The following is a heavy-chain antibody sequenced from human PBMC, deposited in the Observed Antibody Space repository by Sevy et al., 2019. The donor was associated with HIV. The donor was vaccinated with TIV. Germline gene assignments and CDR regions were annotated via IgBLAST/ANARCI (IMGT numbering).Heavy chain of an antibody. CDR3: ATDQYYDILTGVYGVDV. J-gene: IGHJ6*02. CDR1: RGSVSDGSYY. D-gene: IGHD3-9*01. Sequence: SETLSLTCTVSRGSVSDGSYYWSWIRQPPGKGLEWIGRIYFTGYTNYKPSLKSRVTISIDTSRNQFSLKLTSVTAADTAMYYCATDQYYDILTGVYGVDVWGQWTTVTVSS. CDR2: IYFTGYT. V-gene: IGHV4-61*01.